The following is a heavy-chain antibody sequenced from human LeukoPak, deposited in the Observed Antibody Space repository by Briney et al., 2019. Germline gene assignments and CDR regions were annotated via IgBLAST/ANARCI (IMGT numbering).Heavy chain of an antibody. CDR3: ARDRGYCSGGSCYYFGY. D-gene: IGHD2-15*01. CDR1: GFTFSSYS. CDR2: ISSSSSYI. V-gene: IGHV3-21*01. J-gene: IGHJ4*02. Sequence: GGSLRLSCAASGFTFSSYSMNWVRQAPGKGLEWVSSISSSSSYIYYADSVKGRFTISRDNAKNSLYLQMNSLRAEDTAVYYCARDRGYCSGGSCYYFGYWGQGNLVTVSS.